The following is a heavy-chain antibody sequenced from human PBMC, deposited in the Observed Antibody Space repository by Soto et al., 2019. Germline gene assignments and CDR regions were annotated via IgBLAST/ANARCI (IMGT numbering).Heavy chain of an antibody. J-gene: IGHJ4*02. Sequence: SETLSLTCTVSGGSISSYCWSWIRQSPGKGLEWIGYIHYSGSTNYNPSLKSRVTISVDTSRNQFSLKLSSVTAADTAVYYCSRSIDSSGYYFSNYWGQGTLVTVSS. CDR1: GGSISSYC. V-gene: IGHV4-59*01. CDR3: SRSIDSSGYYFSNY. D-gene: IGHD3-22*01. CDR2: IHYSGST.